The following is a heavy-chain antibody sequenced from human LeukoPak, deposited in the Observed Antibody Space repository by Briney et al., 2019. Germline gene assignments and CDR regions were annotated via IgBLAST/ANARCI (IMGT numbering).Heavy chain of an antibody. CDR2: MNPNSGNT. V-gene: IGHV1-8*01. Sequence: ASVKVSCKASGYTFTSYDINWVRQATGQGLEWMGWMNPNSGNTGYAQKFQGRVTMTRNTSISTAYMELSSLRSEDTAVYYCARGVLDYDFWSGYYTVGYFDYWGQGTLVTVSS. D-gene: IGHD3-3*01. J-gene: IGHJ4*02. CDR3: ARGVLDYDFWSGYYTVGYFDY. CDR1: GYTFTSYD.